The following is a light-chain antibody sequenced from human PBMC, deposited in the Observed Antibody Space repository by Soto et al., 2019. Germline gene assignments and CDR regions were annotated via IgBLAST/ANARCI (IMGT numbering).Light chain of an antibody. CDR3: HQYNVWPLT. Sequence: EIVVTQSPATLSVSPGDTATLSCRASQSVGSNLAWYQQKPGQAPRLLIYGASTRATGVPARFSGSGSATEFTLTISSVQSEDSAVYHCHQYNVWPLTFGGGTKVEIK. CDR2: GAS. J-gene: IGKJ4*01. CDR1: QSVGSN. V-gene: IGKV3-15*01.